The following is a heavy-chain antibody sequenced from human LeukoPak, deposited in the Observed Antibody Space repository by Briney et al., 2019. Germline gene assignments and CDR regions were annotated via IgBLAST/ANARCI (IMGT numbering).Heavy chain of an antibody. CDR2: TYYRSTWST. V-gene: IGHV6-1*01. CDR1: GDSVSSHTAA. CDR3: ARDRGGFDS. D-gene: IGHD3-10*01. Sequence: SQTLSLTCNISGDSVSSHTAAWNWIRQSPSRGLEWLGRTYYRSTWSTDYAVSVQSRITINPDTSRNHFSLQLSSVTPEDTAVYYCARDRGGFDSWGQGPLVTVSS. J-gene: IGHJ5*01.